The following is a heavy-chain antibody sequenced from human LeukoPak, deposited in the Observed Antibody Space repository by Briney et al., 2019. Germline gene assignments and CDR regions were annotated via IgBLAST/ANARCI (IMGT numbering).Heavy chain of an antibody. CDR1: GGSISGSSYY. D-gene: IGHD2-15*01. V-gene: IGHV4-39*01. J-gene: IGHJ6*03. CDR2: IYYSGST. CDR3: ARFGGGYCSGGSYYYYYMDV. Sequence: PSETLSLTCTVSGGSISGSSYYWGWTRQPPGKGLEWIGSIYYSGSTYYNPSLKSRVTISVDTPKNQFSLKLSSVTAADTAVYYCARFGGGYCSGGSYYYYYMDVWGKGTTVTVSS.